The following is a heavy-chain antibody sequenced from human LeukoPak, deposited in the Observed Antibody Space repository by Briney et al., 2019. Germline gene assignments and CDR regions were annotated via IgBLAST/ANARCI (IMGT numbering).Heavy chain of an antibody. V-gene: IGHV3-48*03. CDR2: ISSSGSTI. D-gene: IGHD1-26*01. CDR3: ARSGSYYFSSPDDAFDI. CDR1: GFTFSSYE. J-gene: IGHJ3*02. Sequence: PGGSLRLSCAASGFTFSSYEMNWVRQAPGKGLEWVSYISSSGSTIYYADSVKGRFTISRDNSKNTLYLQMNSLRAEDTAVYYCARSGSYYFSSPDDAFDIWGQGTMVTVSS.